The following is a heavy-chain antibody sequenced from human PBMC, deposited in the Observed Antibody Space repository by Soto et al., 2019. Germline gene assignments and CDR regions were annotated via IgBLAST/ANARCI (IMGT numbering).Heavy chain of an antibody. CDR2: ISYSGST. J-gene: IGHJ5*02. D-gene: IGHD3-10*01. CDR1: GDSITIYY. Sequence: SDSTSITCSVSGDSITIYYWSWIRQPPGKGLEWIGSISYSGSTKYNPSLESRVMISLDTSKNQFSLRLTSVTAADTALYYCARDWDSSGLFDPWGEGALVTVSS. V-gene: IGHV4-59*01. CDR3: ARDWDSSGLFDP.